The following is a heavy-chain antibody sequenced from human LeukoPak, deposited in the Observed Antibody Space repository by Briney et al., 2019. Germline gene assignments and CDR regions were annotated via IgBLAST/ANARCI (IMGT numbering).Heavy chain of an antibody. Sequence: PSETLSLTCTVSGGSISSSSYYWGWIRQPPGKGLEWIGSIYYSGSTYYNPSLKSRVTISVDTAKNQLSLTPSSVPAADTAVYYCARPAKVPAAIEPWGQGPLVTVSS. D-gene: IGHD2-2*01. CDR2: IYYSGST. J-gene: IGHJ5*02. V-gene: IGHV4-39*01. CDR3: ARPAKVPAAIEP. CDR1: GGSISSSSYY.